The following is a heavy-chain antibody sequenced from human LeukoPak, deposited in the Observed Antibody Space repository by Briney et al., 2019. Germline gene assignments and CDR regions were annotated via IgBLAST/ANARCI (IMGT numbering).Heavy chain of an antibody. V-gene: IGHV3-30*02. CDR1: GFIFRDYG. Sequence: GGSLRLSCAASGFIFRDYGMHWVRQAPGKGLEWVAFIRDDESDRDHADSVKGRFTISRDNSKNTLYLQMNSLRPEDTAVYYCARDPGNSGWNVQNFDYWGQGTLVTVSS. D-gene: IGHD6-19*01. CDR3: ARDPGNSGWNVQNFDY. CDR2: IRDDESDR. J-gene: IGHJ4*02.